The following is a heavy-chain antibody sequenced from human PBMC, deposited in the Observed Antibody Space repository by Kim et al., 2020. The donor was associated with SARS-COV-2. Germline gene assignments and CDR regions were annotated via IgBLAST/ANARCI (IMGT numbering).Heavy chain of an antibody. CDR2: INPSGGST. V-gene: IGHV1-46*01. J-gene: IGHJ4*02. CDR3: ARDVSLAAAGLYYFDY. CDR1: GYTFTSYY. D-gene: IGHD6-13*01. Sequence: ASVKVSCKASGYTFTSYYMHWVRQAPGQGLEWMGIINPSGGSTSYAQKFQGRVTMTRDTSTSTVYMELSSLRSEDTAVYYCARDVSLAAAGLYYFDYWGQGTLVTVSS.